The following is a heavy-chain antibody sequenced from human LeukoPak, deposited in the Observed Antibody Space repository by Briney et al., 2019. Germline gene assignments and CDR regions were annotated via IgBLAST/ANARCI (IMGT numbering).Heavy chain of an antibody. CDR2: IYYSGST. CDR1: GVSISSYY. CDR3: ASLPGPLVKGAFDI. Sequence: SETLSLTCTVSGVSISSYYWSWIRQPPGKGLEWIGYIYYSGSTNYNPSLKSRVTISVDTSKNQFSLKLSSVTAADTAVYYCASLPGPLVKGAFDIWGQGTMVTVSS. J-gene: IGHJ3*02. D-gene: IGHD2-21*01. V-gene: IGHV4-59*01.